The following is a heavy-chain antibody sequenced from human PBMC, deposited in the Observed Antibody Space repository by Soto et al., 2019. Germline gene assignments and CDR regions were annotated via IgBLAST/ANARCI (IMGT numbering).Heavy chain of an antibody. V-gene: IGHV4-31*03. CDR2: IHHSGST. D-gene: IGHD3-3*01. CDR1: GGSISSGGYY. Sequence: PSETLSLTCTVSGGSISSGGYYWTWIRQHSGKGVEWIGYIHHSGSTYYNPSLKSRVTISVDTSKNQFSLKLSSVTAADTAVYYCAREVLLESFNWFDPWGQGTLVTVSS. J-gene: IGHJ5*02. CDR3: AREVLLESFNWFDP.